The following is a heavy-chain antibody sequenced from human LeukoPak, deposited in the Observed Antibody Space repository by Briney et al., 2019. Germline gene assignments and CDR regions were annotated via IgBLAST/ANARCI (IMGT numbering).Heavy chain of an antibody. Sequence: GGSLRLSCAASGFIFSDYGMHWVRQAPGKGLEWVAFIRYDGSNKYYLDSVKGRFTISRDSSKNTVYLQMNSLRAEDTTVYYCAKEGTASKPSDLDYWGQGTLVTVSS. V-gene: IGHV3-30*02. CDR1: GFIFSDYG. CDR3: AKEGTASKPSDLDY. D-gene: IGHD1/OR15-1a*01. CDR2: IRYDGSNK. J-gene: IGHJ4*02.